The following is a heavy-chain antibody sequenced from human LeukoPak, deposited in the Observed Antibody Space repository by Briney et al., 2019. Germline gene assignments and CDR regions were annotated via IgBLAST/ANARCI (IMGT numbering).Heavy chain of an antibody. CDR3: AKDCYVRGSYPGFDY. D-gene: IGHD3-16*02. Sequence: PGGSLRLSCAASGFTFSAYWMTWVRQAPGKGLEGVANIRQDGSEKFYADSVRGRFTISRDNAKNSLYLHMNSLRAEDTAAYFCAKDCYVRGSYPGFDYWGQGTLVTVSS. J-gene: IGHJ4*02. CDR1: GFTFSAYW. CDR2: IRQDGSEK. V-gene: IGHV3-7*01.